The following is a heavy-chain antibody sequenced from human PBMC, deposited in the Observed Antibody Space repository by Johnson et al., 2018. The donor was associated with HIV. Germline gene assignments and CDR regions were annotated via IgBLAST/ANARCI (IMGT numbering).Heavy chain of an antibody. Sequence: QVQLVESGGGVVQPGRSLRLPCAASGFTFSSYAMHWVRQAPGKGLEWLEVISYDGSNKYYADSVKGRFTISRDNSKNTLYLQMNSLRAEDTAVYYCARDGGSTRGDAFDIWGQGTMVTVSS. CDR1: GFTFSSYA. D-gene: IGHD1-26*01. V-gene: IGHV3-30*04. CDR3: ARDGGSTRGDAFDI. CDR2: ISYDGSNK. J-gene: IGHJ3*02.